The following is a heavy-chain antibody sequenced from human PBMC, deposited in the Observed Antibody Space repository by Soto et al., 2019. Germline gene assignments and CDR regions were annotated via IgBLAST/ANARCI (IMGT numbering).Heavy chain of an antibody. CDR2: ISVHNGNT. CDR1: GYTFSNYG. J-gene: IGHJ3*01. D-gene: IGHD2-15*01. Sequence: QVYLMQSGVEVKRPGASMRVSCRASGYTFSNYGISWVRQAPGQGLEWMGWISVHNGNTNYTQKFQGRVTMTTDMSTSTAYMELRSLGLNDTAVYYFTRQTYSRNPSGDDALDGWGQGTLVTVSS. CDR3: TRQTYSRNPSGDDALDG. V-gene: IGHV1-18*01.